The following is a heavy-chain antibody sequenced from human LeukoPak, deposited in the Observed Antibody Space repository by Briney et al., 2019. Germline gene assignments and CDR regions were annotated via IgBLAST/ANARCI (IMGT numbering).Heavy chain of an antibody. V-gene: IGHV3-48*03. D-gene: IGHD6-19*01. J-gene: IGHJ4*02. CDR3: AREDIRLDYFDY. CDR1: GFTFSSYE. Sequence: GGSLRLSCAASGFTFSSYEMNWVRQAPGRGLEWVSYISGSGVTMYYADSVKGRFTISRDDAKNSLYLQMNSLGAEDTAVYYCAREDIRLDYFDYWGQGTLVTVSS. CDR2: ISGSGVTM.